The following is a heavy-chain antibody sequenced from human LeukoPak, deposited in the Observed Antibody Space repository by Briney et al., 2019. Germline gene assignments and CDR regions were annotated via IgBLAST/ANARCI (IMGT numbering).Heavy chain of an antibody. D-gene: IGHD2-2*01. J-gene: IGHJ3*02. V-gene: IGHV3-21*01. CDR3: ARDVVPAAHDAFDI. CDR1: GFTFSSYA. Sequence: GGSLRLSCAASGFTFSSYAMSWVRQAPGKGLEWVSSISSSSSYIYYADSVKGRFTISRDNAKNSLYLQMNSLRAEDTAVYYCARDVVPAAHDAFDIWGQGTMVTVSS. CDR2: ISSSSSYI.